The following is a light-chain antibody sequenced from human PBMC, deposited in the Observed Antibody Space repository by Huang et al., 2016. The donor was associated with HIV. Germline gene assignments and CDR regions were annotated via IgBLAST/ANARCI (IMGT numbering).Light chain of an antibody. V-gene: IGKV1-39*01. CDR2: AAS. Sequence: DIQMTQSPSSLSASVGDRVTITCRTSQPINTYLNWYQHNPGNAPKLLIFAASRLQSGVPSRFSGSGSVSDFTLTISSLQPEDFATYYCQQSFSTLPTFGGGTKVDI. CDR1: QPINTY. J-gene: IGKJ4*01. CDR3: QQSFSTLPT.